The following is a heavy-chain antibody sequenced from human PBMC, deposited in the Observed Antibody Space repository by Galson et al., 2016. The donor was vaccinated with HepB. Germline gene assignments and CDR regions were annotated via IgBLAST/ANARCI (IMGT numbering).Heavy chain of an antibody. CDR2: ISSSGNII. CDR3: ARHHGWWTAVTGGPDY. J-gene: IGHJ4*02. Sequence: SLRLSCAASGFTFSDYFMSWIRQAPGKGLEWISDISSSGNIIKYVDSVKGRFTLSRDNAKNSVYLQMNSLRAEDTAMYYCARHHGWWTAVTGGPDYWGQGTLVTVSS. CDR1: GFTFSDYF. D-gene: IGHD4-11*01. V-gene: IGHV3-11*01.